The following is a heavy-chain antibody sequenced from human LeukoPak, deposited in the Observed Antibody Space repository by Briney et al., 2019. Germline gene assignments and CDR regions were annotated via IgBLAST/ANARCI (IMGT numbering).Heavy chain of an antibody. CDR2: IGTGGNT. D-gene: IGHD3-16*01. Sequence: PGGSLRISCAASGFTFSRYDMHWVRQATGKGLEWISSIGTGGNTYYIGSVKGRFTISRENAKSSLYLQMNSLRAGDTAVYYCVRGGEIGFDSWGQGTLVTVSS. CDR1: GFTFSRYD. J-gene: IGHJ5*01. V-gene: IGHV3-13*04. CDR3: VRGGEIGFDS.